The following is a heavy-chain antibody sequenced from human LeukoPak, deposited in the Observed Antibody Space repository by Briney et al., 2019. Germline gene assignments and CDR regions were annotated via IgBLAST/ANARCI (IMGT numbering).Heavy chain of an antibody. CDR3: ARDLGGSMSAYYFDY. Sequence: SVKVSCKASGGTFSSYAVSWVRQAPGQGLEWMGRIIPIFGTANYAQKFQGRVTVTTDESTSTAYMELSSLRSEDTAVYYCARDLGGSMSAYYFDYWGQGTLVTVSS. V-gene: IGHV1-69*05. J-gene: IGHJ4*02. D-gene: IGHD3-3*01. CDR2: IIPIFGTA. CDR1: GGTFSSYA.